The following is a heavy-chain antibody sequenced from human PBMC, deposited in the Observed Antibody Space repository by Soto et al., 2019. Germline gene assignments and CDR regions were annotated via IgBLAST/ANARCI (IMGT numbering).Heavy chain of an antibody. J-gene: IGHJ6*02. CDR3: ASGYYYDSSGYYLGFFFYYYGMDV. CDR2: IIPIFGTA. V-gene: IGHV1-69*06. D-gene: IGHD3-22*01. CDR1: GGTFSSYA. Sequence: SVKVSCKASGGTFSSYAISWVRQAPGQGLEWMGGIIPIFGTANYAQKFQGRVTITADKSTSTAYIELSSLRSEDTAVYYCASGYYYDSSGYYLGFFFYYYGMDVWGQGTTVTVSS.